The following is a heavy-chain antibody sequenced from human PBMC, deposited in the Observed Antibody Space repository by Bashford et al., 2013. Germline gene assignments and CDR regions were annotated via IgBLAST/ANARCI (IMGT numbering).Heavy chain of an antibody. J-gene: IGHJ5*01. D-gene: IGHD6-13*01. Sequence: WVRQMPGKGLEWMGLISPADSDTRYSPSFLGQVTISVDKSINTAYLQSSGLQASDTAIYYCARTVRYTDSWFLESWGHGNLVTVSS. V-gene: IGHV5-51*01. CDR3: ARTVRYTDSWFLES. CDR2: ISPADSDT.